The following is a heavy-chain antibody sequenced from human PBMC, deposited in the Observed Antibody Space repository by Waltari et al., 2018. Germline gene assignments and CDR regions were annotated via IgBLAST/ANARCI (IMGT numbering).Heavy chain of an antibody. CDR2: ITSIGGST. V-gene: IGHV3-23*04. Sequence: EVQLVESGGGLVKPGGSLRLSCAASGFTFDDYAMHWVRQAPGKGLEWVSGITSIGGSTYYAASVKGRFTISRDSSRNTLHLQMNSLRAEDTAIYYCTKWLTAAGTGWFDCWGQGTLVTVSS. D-gene: IGHD6-13*01. CDR3: TKWLTAAGTGWFDC. J-gene: IGHJ4*02. CDR1: GFTFDDYA.